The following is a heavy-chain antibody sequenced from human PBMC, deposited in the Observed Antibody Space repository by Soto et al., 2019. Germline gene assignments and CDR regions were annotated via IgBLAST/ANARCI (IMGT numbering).Heavy chain of an antibody. CDR2: INTGSDRI. V-gene: IGHV3-48*02. CDR1: GFSFSTYA. CDR3: ARDGRRSGNLDF. J-gene: IGHJ4*02. Sequence: EVQLVESGGGLVQPGGSLRLSCAAPGFSFSTYAMKWVRQAPGKGLEWVAHINTGSDRIYYADSVKGRFTISRDNAKNSVYLQMSGLKDEDTAIYFCARDGRRSGNLDFWGQGTLVTVSS.